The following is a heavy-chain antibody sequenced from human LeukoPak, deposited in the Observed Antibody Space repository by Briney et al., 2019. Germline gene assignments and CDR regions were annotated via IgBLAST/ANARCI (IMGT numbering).Heavy chain of an antibody. CDR1: GFTFSNYW. V-gene: IGHV3-74*01. D-gene: IGHD1-14*01. CDR2: ITSDGTDT. Sequence: GGSLRLSCAASGFTFSNYWMHWVRQAPGKGPVWVSRITSDGTDTGYAASVKGRFTMSRDNAKNTVYLKMNSLSAEDTGVYYCARDTGTATPLDPWGQGTLVSVSS. J-gene: IGHJ5*02. CDR3: ARDTGTATPLDP.